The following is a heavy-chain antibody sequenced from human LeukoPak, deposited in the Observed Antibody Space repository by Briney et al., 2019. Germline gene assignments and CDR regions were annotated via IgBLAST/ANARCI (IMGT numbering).Heavy chain of an antibody. CDR2: IYYSGGST. CDR3: AGHSAYNFVRAFEI. V-gene: IGHV4-59*01. CDR1: GGSIRNNY. Sequence: PSETLSLTCTVSGGSIRNNYWSWIRQPPGKGLEWIGYIYYSGGSTNYNPSLQSRVAISLDTSKNQFSLKLSSVTAADTALYYCAGHSAYNFVRAFEIWGQGTMVTVSS. D-gene: IGHD5-24*01. J-gene: IGHJ3*02.